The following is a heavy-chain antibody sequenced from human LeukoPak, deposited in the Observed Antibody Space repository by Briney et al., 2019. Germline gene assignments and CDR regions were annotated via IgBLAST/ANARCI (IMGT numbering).Heavy chain of an antibody. V-gene: IGHV3-30*18. J-gene: IGHJ4*02. CDR2: ISYDGSNK. CDR3: AKAYYYDSSGSPNPLDY. CDR1: GFTFSNYW. Sequence: GGSLRLSCAASGFTFSNYWMTWVRQAPGKGLEWVAVISYDGSNKYYADSVKGRFTISRDNSKNTLYLQMNSLRAEDTAVYYCAKAYYYDSSGSPNPLDYWGQGTLVTVSS. D-gene: IGHD3-22*01.